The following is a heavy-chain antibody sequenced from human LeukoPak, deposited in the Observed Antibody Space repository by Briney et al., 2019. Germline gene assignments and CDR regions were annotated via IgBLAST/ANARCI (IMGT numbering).Heavy chain of an antibody. V-gene: IGHV3-7*01. D-gene: IGHD4-23*01. CDR2: IKQDGSEK. Sequence: GGSLRLSCAASGFTFSSHWMTWVRQAPGKGLEWVANIKQDGSEKYYVDSVKGRFTISRDNAKNSLYLQMNSPRVEDTAVYYCARAHYGGNSEMGYWGQGTLVTVSS. CDR1: GFTFSSHW. J-gene: IGHJ4*02. CDR3: ARAHYGGNSEMGY.